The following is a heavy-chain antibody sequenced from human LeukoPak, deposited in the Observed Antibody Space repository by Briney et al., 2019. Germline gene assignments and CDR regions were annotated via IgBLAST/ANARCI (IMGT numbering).Heavy chain of an antibody. CDR2: ISGSGGST. D-gene: IGHD2-15*01. V-gene: IGHV3-23*01. CDR3: AKGRDGISYFQH. J-gene: IGHJ1*01. Sequence: GGSLRLSCAASGFTFSSYAMSWVRQAPGKGLEWVSAISGSGGSTYYADSVKGRFAISRDNSKNTLYLQMNSLRAEDTAVYYCAKGRDGISYFQHWGQGTLVTVSS. CDR1: GFTFSSYA.